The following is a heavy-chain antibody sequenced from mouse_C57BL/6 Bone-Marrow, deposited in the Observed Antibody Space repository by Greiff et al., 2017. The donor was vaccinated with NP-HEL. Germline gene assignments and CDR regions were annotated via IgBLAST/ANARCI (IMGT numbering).Heavy chain of an antibody. Sequence: QVQLKQSGAELVRPGTSVKVSCKASGYAFTNYLIEWVKQRPGQGLEWIGVINPVSGGTNYNEKFKGKATLTADKSSSTAYIQLSSLTSEDSAVYFCASYMRCRYCDVWGTGTTVTGSS. J-gene: IGHJ1*03. V-gene: IGHV1-54*01. CDR1: GYAFTNYL. CDR2: INPVSGGT. CDR3: ASYMRCRYCDV. D-gene: IGHD1-3*01.